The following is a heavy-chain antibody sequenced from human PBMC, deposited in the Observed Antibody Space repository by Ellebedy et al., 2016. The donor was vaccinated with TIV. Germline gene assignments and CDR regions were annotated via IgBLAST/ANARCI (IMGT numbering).Heavy chain of an antibody. CDR3: VSEDNTVVRGFNVRGNDF. J-gene: IGHJ4*02. CDR1: GFTFSSNW. CDR2: IKHDGTEK. Sequence: GGSLRLXXAASGFTFSSNWMSWVRQAPGKGLEWVANIKHDGTEKYYVYSVKGRFTISRDNAKNSLYLQMNSLRAEDTAVYYCVSEDNTVVRGFNVRGNDFWGQGTLVTVSS. D-gene: IGHD3-10*01. V-gene: IGHV3-7*01.